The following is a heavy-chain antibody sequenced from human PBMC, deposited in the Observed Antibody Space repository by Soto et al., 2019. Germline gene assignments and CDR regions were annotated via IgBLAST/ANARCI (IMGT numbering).Heavy chain of an antibody. CDR1: GGTFSSYT. Sequence: QVQLVQSGAEVKKPGSSVKVSCKASGGTFSSYTISWVRQAPGQGLEWMGRIIPILGIANYAQKFQGRVTSTADKSTSTAYMELSSLRSEDTAVYYCARAEAGSYYYYYMDVWGKGTTVTVSS. CDR2: IIPILGIA. V-gene: IGHV1-69*02. D-gene: IGHD1-26*01. J-gene: IGHJ6*03. CDR3: ARAEAGSYYYYYMDV.